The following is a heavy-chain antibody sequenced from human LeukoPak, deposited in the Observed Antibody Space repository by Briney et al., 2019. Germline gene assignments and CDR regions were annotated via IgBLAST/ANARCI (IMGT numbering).Heavy chain of an antibody. CDR2: INHSGST. CDR1: GGSFSGYY. J-gene: IGHJ4*02. CDR3: ARRWSY. V-gene: IGHV4-34*01. Sequence: SETLSLTCAVYGGSFSGYYWSWIRQPPGKGLEWIGEINHSGSTNYNPPLKSRVTISVDTSKNQFSLKLSSVTAADTAVYYCARRWSYWGQGTLVTVSS. D-gene: IGHD2-8*01.